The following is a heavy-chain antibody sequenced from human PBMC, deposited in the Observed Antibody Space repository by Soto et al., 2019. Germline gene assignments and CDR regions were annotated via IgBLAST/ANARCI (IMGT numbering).Heavy chain of an antibody. J-gene: IGHJ5*02. CDR1: GGSFSGYY. D-gene: IGHD3-10*01. CDR3: AREGYATYYYGSGSYYANWFDP. CDR2: IYYSGST. Sequence: NPSETLSLTCAVYGGSFSGYYWSWIRQPPGRGLEWIGYIYYSGSTNYNPSLKSRVTISVDTSKNQFSLKLSSVTAADTAVYYCAREGYATYYYGSGSYYANWFDPWGQGTLVTVSS. V-gene: IGHV4-59*01.